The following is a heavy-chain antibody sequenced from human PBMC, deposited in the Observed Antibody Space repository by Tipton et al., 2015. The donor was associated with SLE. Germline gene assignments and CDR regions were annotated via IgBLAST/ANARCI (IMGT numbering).Heavy chain of an antibody. D-gene: IGHD2-15*01. CDR1: GYTFISYA. V-gene: IGHV1-69*13. CDR2: IIPIFGTA. CDR3: AVVVARYGMGV. J-gene: IGHJ6*02. Sequence: QSGAEVKKPGASVKVSCKASGYTFISYAISWVRQAPGQGLEWMGGIIPIFGTANYAQKFQGRVTITADESTSTAYMELSSLRSEDAAVYSCAVVVARYGMGVWGQGTTVTFSS.